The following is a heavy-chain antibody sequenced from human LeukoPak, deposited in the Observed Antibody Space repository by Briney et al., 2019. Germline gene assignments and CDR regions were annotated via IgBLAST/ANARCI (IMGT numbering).Heavy chain of an antibody. CDR2: IYPGDSDT. D-gene: IGHD2-21*01. CDR3: VRRNLGHCGGAYCYFFDF. CDR1: GYSFTSYW. V-gene: IGHV5-51*01. J-gene: IGHJ4*02. Sequence: GESLKISCKGSGYSFTSYWIGWVRQMPGKGLEWMGIIYPGDSDTRYDPSFQGRVTISVDKSISTVYLHWSSLKASDTAMYYCVRRNLGHCGGAYCYFFDFWGQGALVTVSS.